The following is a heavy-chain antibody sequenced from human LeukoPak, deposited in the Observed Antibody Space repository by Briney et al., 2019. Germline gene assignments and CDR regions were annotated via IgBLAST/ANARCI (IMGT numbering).Heavy chain of an antibody. CDR2: ISCNSGSI. Sequence: GGSLRLSCAASGFTFDDYAMHWVRQAPGKGLEWVSGISCNSGSIGYADSVKGRFTISRDNAKNSLYLQMNSLRAEDTALYYCAKSGAIVSYYYGMDVWGQGTTVTVSS. CDR1: GFTFDDYA. CDR3: AKSGAIVSYYYGMDV. J-gene: IGHJ6*02. D-gene: IGHD2-15*01. V-gene: IGHV3-9*01.